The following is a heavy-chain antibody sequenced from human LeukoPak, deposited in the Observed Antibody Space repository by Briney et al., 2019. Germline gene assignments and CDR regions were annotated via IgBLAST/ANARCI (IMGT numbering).Heavy chain of an antibody. D-gene: IGHD3-10*01. CDR2: IYTSGST. J-gene: IGHJ5*02. CDR1: GGSISSGSYY. CDR3: ARDYRARLPIAVVRGLNWFDP. Sequence: SQTLSLTCTVSGGSISSGSYYWSWIRQPAGKGLEWIGRIYTSGSTNYNPSLKSRVTISVDTSKNQFSLKLSSVTAADTAVYYCARDYRARLPIAVVRGLNWFDPWGQGTLVTVSS. V-gene: IGHV4-61*02.